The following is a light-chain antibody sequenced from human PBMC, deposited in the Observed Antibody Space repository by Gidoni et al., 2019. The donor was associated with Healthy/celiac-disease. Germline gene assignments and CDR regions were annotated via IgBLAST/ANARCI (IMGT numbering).Light chain of an antibody. Sequence: DIQMTQSPSSLSASVGYRVTITCQASQDISNYLNWYQQKPGKAPKLLIYDASNLETGVPSRFSGRGSGTDFTFTISSLQPEDIAKYYCQQYDNLPLTFGGGNKVEIK. CDR1: QDISNY. J-gene: IGKJ4*01. CDR2: DAS. V-gene: IGKV1-33*01. CDR3: QQYDNLPLT.